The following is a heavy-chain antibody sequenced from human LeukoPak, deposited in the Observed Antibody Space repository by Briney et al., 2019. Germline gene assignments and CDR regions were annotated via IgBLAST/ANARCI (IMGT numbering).Heavy chain of an antibody. V-gene: IGHV1-2*06. Sequence: RASVKVSCKASGYTFTGYYMHWVRQAPGQGLEWMRRINPNSGGTNYAQKFQGRVTMTRDTSISTAYMELSRLRSDDTAVYYCARAVDIVATIRTNWFDPWGQGTLVTVSS. CDR1: GYTFTGYY. CDR3: ARAVDIVATIRTNWFDP. J-gene: IGHJ5*02. D-gene: IGHD5-12*01. CDR2: INPNSGGT.